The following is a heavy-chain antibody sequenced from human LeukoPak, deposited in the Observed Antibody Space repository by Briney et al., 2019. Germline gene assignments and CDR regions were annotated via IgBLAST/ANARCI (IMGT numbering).Heavy chain of an antibody. Sequence: PGGSLRLSCAASGFTFSSYGMHWVRQAPGKGLEWVAVISYDGSNKYYADSVKGRFTISRDNSKNTLYLQMNSLRAEDTAVYYCARELDGSAPVSWGQGTLVTVSS. V-gene: IGHV3-30*03. J-gene: IGHJ4*02. D-gene: IGHD3-22*01. CDR3: ARELDGSAPVS. CDR2: ISYDGSNK. CDR1: GFTFSSYG.